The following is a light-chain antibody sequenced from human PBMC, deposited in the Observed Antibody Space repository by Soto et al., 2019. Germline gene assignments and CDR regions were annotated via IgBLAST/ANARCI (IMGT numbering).Light chain of an antibody. Sequence: DIQMTQYPSSLSASVGDRVTITCRASQSISSHLTWYQQKPGNAPKVLISAASSLQSGVPSRFSDIGCVTDFTLTISSLQPEDYAPYYCQQSYSSLYTFGQGTKLEIK. CDR2: AAS. V-gene: IGKV1-39*01. J-gene: IGKJ2*01. CDR3: QQSYSSLYT. CDR1: QSISSH.